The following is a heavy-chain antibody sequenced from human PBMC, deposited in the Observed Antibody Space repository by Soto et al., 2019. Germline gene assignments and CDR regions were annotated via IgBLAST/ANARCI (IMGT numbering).Heavy chain of an antibody. CDR3: ARDFGPLSSGWYPSYYYYGMDV. V-gene: IGHV3-30-3*01. J-gene: IGHJ6*02. D-gene: IGHD6-19*01. CDR1: GFTFISYA. CDR2: ISYDGSNK. Sequence: GGSLRLSCASSGFTFISYAMHWVRQAPGKGLEWVAVISYDGSNKYYADSVKGRFTISRDNSKNTLYLQMNSLRAEDTAVYYCARDFGPLSSGWYPSYYYYGMDVWGQGTTVTVS.